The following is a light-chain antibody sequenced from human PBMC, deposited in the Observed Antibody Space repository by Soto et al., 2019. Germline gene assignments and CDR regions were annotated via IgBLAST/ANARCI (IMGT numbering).Light chain of an antibody. V-gene: IGKV3-15*01. CDR1: QSVSSN. Sequence: EIVMTQSPATLSVSPGERATLSCRASQSVSSNLAWYQQKPGQAPRLLIYGASTRATGLPARFSGSRSGTEFTLTISSLQSEDFAVYYCQQYNNWPPLTVGGGTKVEIK. CDR3: QQYNNWPPLT. J-gene: IGKJ4*01. CDR2: GAS.